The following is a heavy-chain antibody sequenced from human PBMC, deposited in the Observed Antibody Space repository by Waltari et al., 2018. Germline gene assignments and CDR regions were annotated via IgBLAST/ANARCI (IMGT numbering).Heavy chain of an antibody. CDR3: VRVASRRAGGDY. CDR2: SSSTGSII. CDR1: GFSFSDCA. Sequence: EVQLVESGGNLVQPGGSLRLSCAASGFSFSDCAMNWVRQAPGKGLEWVAYSSSTGSIIYYADSVKGRLTNSRDNAKNSLFLQMNSLRADDTAVYYCVRVASRRAGGDYWGQGTLVTVSS. V-gene: IGHV3-48*03. J-gene: IGHJ4*02.